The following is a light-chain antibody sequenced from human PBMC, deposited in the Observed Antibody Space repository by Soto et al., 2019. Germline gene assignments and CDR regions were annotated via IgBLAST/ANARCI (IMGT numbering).Light chain of an antibody. CDR1: SGHSSYA. J-gene: IGLJ2*01. V-gene: IGLV4-69*01. Sequence: QPVLTQSPSASASLGASVKLTCTLSSGHSSYAIAWHQQQPEKGPRYLMKLDSDGSHTKGDAIPDRFSGSSSGAERYLTISSLQSEDEADYYCQTWGTGIHVVVVGGTKLPVL. CDR2: LDSDGSH. CDR3: QTWGTGIHVV.